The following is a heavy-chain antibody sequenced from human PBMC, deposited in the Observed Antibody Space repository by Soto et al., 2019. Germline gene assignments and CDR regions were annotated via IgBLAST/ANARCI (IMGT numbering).Heavy chain of an antibody. J-gene: IGHJ3*01. V-gene: IGHV4-39*01. CDR2: IYYSGST. Sequence: QLQLQESGPGLVKPSETLSLTCTVSGGSISSSSYYWGWIRQPPGKGLEWIGSIYYSGSTYYNPSLKSRVTISVYTSKNQSSLKLSSVTAADTAVYYCARHSSIWYAFDLWGQGTMVTVSS. CDR1: GGSISSSSYY. D-gene: IGHD6-13*01. CDR3: ARHSSIWYAFDL.